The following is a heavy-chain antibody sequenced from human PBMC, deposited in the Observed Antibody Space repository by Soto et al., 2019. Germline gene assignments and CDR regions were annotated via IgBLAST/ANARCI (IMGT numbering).Heavy chain of an antibody. CDR2: FSSSSSTI. Sequence: EVQLVESGGGLVQPGGSLRLSCAASGFTFSSYSMNWVRQAPGKGLEWVSYFSSSSSTIYYADSVKGRFTISRDNAKNSLYLQMNSLRDEDTAVYYCAREYGDYVGPRAFDIWGQGTMVTVSS. CDR3: AREYGDYVGPRAFDI. J-gene: IGHJ3*02. CDR1: GFTFSSYS. D-gene: IGHD4-17*01. V-gene: IGHV3-48*02.